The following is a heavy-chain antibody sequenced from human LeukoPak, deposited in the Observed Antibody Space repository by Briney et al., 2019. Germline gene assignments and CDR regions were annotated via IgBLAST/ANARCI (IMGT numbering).Heavy chain of an antibody. CDR1: GLSFSTHA. CDR3: AREADSGSYFAY. V-gene: IGHV3-23*01. D-gene: IGHD1-26*01. J-gene: IGHJ4*02. Sequence: GGSLRLSCAASGLSFSTHAMNWVRQAPGKGLEWVSGVSGSGDSTFYADSVKGRFTISRDNAKNTLYLQMNSLRPEDTAVYYCAREADSGSYFAYWGQGTLVTVSS. CDR2: VSGSGDST.